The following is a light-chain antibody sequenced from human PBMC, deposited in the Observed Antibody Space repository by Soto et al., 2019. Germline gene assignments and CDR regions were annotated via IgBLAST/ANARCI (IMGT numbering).Light chain of an antibody. CDR3: QQYDNPYT. J-gene: IGKJ2*01. CDR2: DAS. Sequence: DIQMTQSPPSLSASVGDRVTITCQASQDISNYLNWYQQKPGKAPKLLIYDASNLETGVPSRFSGSGSGTDFVLTISGLQPEDIATYYCQQYDNPYTFGQGTKLEIK. CDR1: QDISNY. V-gene: IGKV1-33*01.